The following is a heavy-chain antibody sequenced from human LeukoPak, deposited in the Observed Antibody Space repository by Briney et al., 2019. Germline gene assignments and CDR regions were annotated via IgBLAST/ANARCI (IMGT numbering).Heavy chain of an antibody. Sequence: SGGSLRLSCAASGFTVSSNYMSWVRQAPGKGLEWVSVIYSGGSTYYAGSVKGRFTISRDNSKNTLYLQMNSLRAEDTAVYYCAREGSSGWTPYGMDVWGQGTTVTVSS. CDR2: IYSGGST. CDR3: AREGSSGWTPYGMDV. CDR1: GFTVSSNY. V-gene: IGHV3-53*01. J-gene: IGHJ6*02. D-gene: IGHD6-19*01.